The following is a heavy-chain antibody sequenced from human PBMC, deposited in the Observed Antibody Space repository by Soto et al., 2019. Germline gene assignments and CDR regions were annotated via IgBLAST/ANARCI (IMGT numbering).Heavy chain of an antibody. CDR3: AVGGWGQFDY. Sequence: QVQLQESGPGLVKPSETLSLTCTVSGGSISSYYWSWIRQPPGKGLEWIGYIYYRGSTNYNPALKSRVAISVDTSKSRFSLKRSSVPGADTAVYYCAVGGWGQFDYWGQGTLVSFSS. CDR1: GGSISSYY. CDR2: IYYRGST. J-gene: IGHJ4*02. D-gene: IGHD2-21*02. V-gene: IGHV4-59*08.